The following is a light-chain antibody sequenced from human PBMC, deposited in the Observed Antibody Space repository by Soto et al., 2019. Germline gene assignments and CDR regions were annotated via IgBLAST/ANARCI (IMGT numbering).Light chain of an antibody. Sequence: DIVMTQTPLSSPVTLGQPASISCRSSQSLVHSDGNTYFSWLQQRPGHPPRLLIHKITDRLSEVPERFSGRGAGKEYTLKIRRVEAEDVEDYYCLQATPSPYTFGQETKLEI. CDR1: QSLVHSDGNTY. V-gene: IGKV2-24*01. CDR3: LQATPSPYT. CDR2: KIT. J-gene: IGKJ1*01.